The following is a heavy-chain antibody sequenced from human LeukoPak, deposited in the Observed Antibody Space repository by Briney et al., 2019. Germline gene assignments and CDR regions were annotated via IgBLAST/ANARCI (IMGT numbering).Heavy chain of an antibody. V-gene: IGHV3-11*01. Sequence: GGSLRLSCAASEFVFSDYYMSWIRQAPGKGLEWVSYISDSGSTIYYADSVKGRFTISRDNVKNSLYLQMNGLRAEDSAVYYCAREMEGDYGSGTFFDLWGQGNMVTVSS. D-gene: IGHD3-10*01. J-gene: IGHJ4*02. CDR2: ISDSGSTI. CDR3: AREMEGDYGSGTFFDL. CDR1: EFVFSDYY.